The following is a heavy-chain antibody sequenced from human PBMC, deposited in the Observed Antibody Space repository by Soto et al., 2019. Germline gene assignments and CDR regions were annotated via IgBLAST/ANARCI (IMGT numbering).Heavy chain of an antibody. V-gene: IGHV3-43*01. CDR1: GFTFDDYT. CDR3: AKDMRDGYNYSPLDY. J-gene: IGHJ4*02. CDR2: ISWDGGST. Sequence: DVQLVESGGVVVQPGGSLRLSCAASGFTFDDYTIHWVRQAPGKGLEWVSLISWDGGSTYYADSVKGRFTISRDNSKNSLYLQMNSLRTEDTALYYCAKDMRDGYNYSPLDYWGQGTLVTVSS. D-gene: IGHD5-12*01.